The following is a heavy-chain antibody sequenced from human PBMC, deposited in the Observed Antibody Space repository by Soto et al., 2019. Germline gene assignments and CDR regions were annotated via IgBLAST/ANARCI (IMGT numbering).Heavy chain of an antibody. V-gene: IGHV3-48*03. Sequence: PGGSLRLSCAASGFTFSSYEMNWVRQASGKGLEWLSYIGSSGSVIYYADSVMGRFTISRDNAKNSLYLQMNSLRAEDTAVYYCARDIRDSGGYYYFDYWGQGTLVTVSS. CDR2: IGSSGSVI. CDR1: GFTFSSYE. J-gene: IGHJ4*02. D-gene: IGHD3-22*01. CDR3: ARDIRDSGGYYYFDY.